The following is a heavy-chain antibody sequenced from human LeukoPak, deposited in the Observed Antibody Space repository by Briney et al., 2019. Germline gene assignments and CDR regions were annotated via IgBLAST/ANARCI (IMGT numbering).Heavy chain of an antibody. D-gene: IGHD3-22*01. CDR2: INHSGST. CDR1: GGSFSGYY. J-gene: IGHJ4*02. Sequence: SETLSLTCAVYGGSFSGYYWSWIRQPPGKGLEWIGEINHSGSTNYNPSLKSRVTISVDTSKNQFSLKLSSVTAADTAVYYCARGGGGYYYDSSGYYYGYWGQGTLVTVSS. CDR3: ARGGGGYYYDSSGYYYGY. V-gene: IGHV4-34*01.